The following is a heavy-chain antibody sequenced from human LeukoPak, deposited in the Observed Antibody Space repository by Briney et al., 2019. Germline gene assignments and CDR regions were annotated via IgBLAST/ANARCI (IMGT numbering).Heavy chain of an antibody. CDR2: INPNSGGT. V-gene: IGHV1-2*06. Sequence: ASVKVSCKASGYTFTGYYMHWVRQAPGQGLEWMGRINPNSGGTNYAQKFQGRVTMTRDTSISTAYMELSRLRSDDTAVYYCAGDGQLELGYYYYGMDVWGQGTTVTVSS. J-gene: IGHJ6*02. CDR1: GYTFTGYY. D-gene: IGHD1-7*01. CDR3: AGDGQLELGYYYYGMDV.